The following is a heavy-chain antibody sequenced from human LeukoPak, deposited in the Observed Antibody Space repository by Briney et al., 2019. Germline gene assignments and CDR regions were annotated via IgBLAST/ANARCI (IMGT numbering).Heavy chain of an antibody. CDR1: GDSINYYY. Sequence: PSETLSLTCTVSGDSINYYYWSWIRQPPGKGLEWIGYIYYSGSTYYNPSLKSRVTISVDTSKNQFSLKLSSVTAADTAVYYCAILAAAGQDGFDYWGQGTLVTVSS. D-gene: IGHD6-13*01. CDR3: AILAAAGQDGFDY. CDR2: IYYSGST. J-gene: IGHJ4*02. V-gene: IGHV4-30-4*08.